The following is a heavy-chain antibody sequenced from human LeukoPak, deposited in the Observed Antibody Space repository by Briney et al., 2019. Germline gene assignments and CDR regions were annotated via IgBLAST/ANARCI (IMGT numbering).Heavy chain of an antibody. J-gene: IGHJ4*02. CDR1: GFTFSSYG. Sequence: PGGSLRLSCAASGFTFSSYGMHWVRQAPGKGLEWVAIISYDGSNKYYADSVKGRFTISRDNSKNTLYLQMNSLRAEDMAVYYCAKDSLGGRNYFDYWGQGTLVTVSS. D-gene: IGHD1-26*01. V-gene: IGHV3-30*18. CDR3: AKDSLGGRNYFDY. CDR2: ISYDGSNK.